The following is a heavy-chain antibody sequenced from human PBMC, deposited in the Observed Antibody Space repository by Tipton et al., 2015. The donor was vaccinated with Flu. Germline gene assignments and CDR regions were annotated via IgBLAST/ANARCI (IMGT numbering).Heavy chain of an antibody. D-gene: IGHD2-2*01. V-gene: IGHV4-59*01. CDR3: ARDPSLGMPEYFDS. Sequence: TLSLTCIVSNGSLSSYYWNWIRQSPGKGLEWIGYIYNGVYTKYGPSLRSRVTISADTSKNQFSLRLSSVTAADTAVYFCARDPSLGMPEYFDSWGQGTQVTVSS. J-gene: IGHJ4*02. CDR1: NGSLSSYY. CDR2: IYNGVYT.